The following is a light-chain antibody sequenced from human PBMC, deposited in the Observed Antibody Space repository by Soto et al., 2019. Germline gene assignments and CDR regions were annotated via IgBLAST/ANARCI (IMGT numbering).Light chain of an antibody. CDR2: GAS. CDR1: QTVIHKY. J-gene: IGKJ5*01. V-gene: IGKV3-20*01. Sequence: IVLTQSPDTRSLSPGETATLSWRASQTVIHKYLAWHQQKHGQTPRLLVYGASSRATGIPDRFSGSVSGTDFTLTISRLETEDGAVYYCQQPGTSPITFGQGTRLEIK. CDR3: QQPGTSPIT.